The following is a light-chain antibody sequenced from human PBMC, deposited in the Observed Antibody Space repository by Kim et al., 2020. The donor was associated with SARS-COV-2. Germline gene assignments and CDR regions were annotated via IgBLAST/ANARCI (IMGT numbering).Light chain of an antibody. V-gene: IGKV3-20*01. CDR3: QQYGGSPPYT. CDR1: QSVSSNY. Sequence: SPGERATLSCRASQSVSSNYLAWYQQKPGQAPRLLIYGASNRATGIPDKFTGSGYGTDFTLTISRLEPEDFAVYHCQQYGGSPPYTFGQGTKLEI. J-gene: IGKJ2*01. CDR2: GAS.